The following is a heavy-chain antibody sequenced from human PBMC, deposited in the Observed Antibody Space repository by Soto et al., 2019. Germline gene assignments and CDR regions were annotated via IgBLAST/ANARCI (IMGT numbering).Heavy chain of an antibody. CDR3: ARVPDR. V-gene: IGHV4-34*01. Sequence: SETLSLTCAVYGGSFSGYYWSWIRQPPGKGLEWIGEINHSGSTNYNPSLKSRVTISVDTSKNQFSLQLSSVTAADTAVYYCARVPDRWGQGTLVTVSS. J-gene: IGHJ5*02. CDR1: GGSFSGYY. D-gene: IGHD2-2*01. CDR2: INHSGST.